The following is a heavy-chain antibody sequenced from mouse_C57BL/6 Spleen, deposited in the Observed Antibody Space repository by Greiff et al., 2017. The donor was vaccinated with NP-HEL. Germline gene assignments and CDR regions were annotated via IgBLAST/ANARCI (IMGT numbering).Heavy chain of an antibody. Sequence: VKLQESGPGLVAPSQSLSITCTVSGFSLTSYGVHWVRQPPGKGLEWLVVIWSDGSTTYNSALKSRLSISKDNSKSQVFLKMNSLQTDDTAMYYCARQGITTVVAKDYAMDYWGQGTSVTVSS. J-gene: IGHJ4*01. CDR1: GFSLTSYG. CDR2: IWSDGST. V-gene: IGHV2-6-1*01. D-gene: IGHD1-1*01. CDR3: ARQGITTVVAKDYAMDY.